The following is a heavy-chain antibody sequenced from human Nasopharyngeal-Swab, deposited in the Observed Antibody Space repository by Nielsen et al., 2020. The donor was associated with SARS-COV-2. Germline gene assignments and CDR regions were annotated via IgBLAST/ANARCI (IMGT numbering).Heavy chain of an antibody. D-gene: IGHD3-22*01. CDR1: GGSISSGDYY. CDR2: IYYSGST. Sequence: SETLSLTCTVSGGSISSGDYYWSWIRQPPGKGLEWIGYIYYSGSTYYNPSLKSRVTISVDTSKNQFSLKLSSVTAADTAVYYCARDVGQYYYDSSGYYDWGQGTLVTVSS. J-gene: IGHJ4*02. V-gene: IGHV4-30-4*01. CDR3: ARDVGQYYYDSSGYYD.